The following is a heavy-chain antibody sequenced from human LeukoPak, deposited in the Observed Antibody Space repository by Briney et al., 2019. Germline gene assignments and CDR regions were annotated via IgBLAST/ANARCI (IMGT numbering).Heavy chain of an antibody. D-gene: IGHD6-6*01. CDR3: AKIVGVAARPAFDI. CDR2: ISGSGGST. CDR1: GFTFSSYA. V-gene: IGHV3-23*01. Sequence: GGSLRLSCAASGFTFSSYAMSWVRQAPGKGLEWVSGISGSGGSTYYADSVKGRFTISRDDSKNTLYLQMNSLRAEDTAEYYCAKIVGVAARPAFDIWGLGTMVTVSS. J-gene: IGHJ3*02.